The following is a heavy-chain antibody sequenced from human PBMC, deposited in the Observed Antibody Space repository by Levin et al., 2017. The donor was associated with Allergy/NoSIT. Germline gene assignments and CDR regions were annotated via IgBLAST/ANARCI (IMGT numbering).Heavy chain of an antibody. Sequence: PGESLKISCKGSGYSFTNNWIGWVRQMPGKGLEWMGIIFPGDSDTRYSPSFQGRVTISVDKSVSTAYLPWTSLEASDTAIYYCATTSAAGALYYLDHWGQGTLVTVSS. CDR1: GYSFTNNW. CDR3: ATTSAAGALYYLDH. D-gene: IGHD6-13*01. CDR2: IFPGDSDT. J-gene: IGHJ4*02. V-gene: IGHV5-51*01.